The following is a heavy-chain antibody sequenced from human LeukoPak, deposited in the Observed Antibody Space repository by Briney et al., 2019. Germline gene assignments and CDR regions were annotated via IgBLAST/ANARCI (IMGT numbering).Heavy chain of an antibody. Sequence: GASVKVSCKASGGTFSSYAISWVRQAPGQGLEWMGGIIPIFGTANYAQKFQGRVTITTDESTSTAYMELSSLRSEDTAVYYCANIDYYYDSSGYHFWFDPWGQGTLVTV. CDR2: IIPIFGTA. J-gene: IGHJ5*02. CDR3: ANIDYYYDSSGYHFWFDP. CDR1: GGTFSSYA. D-gene: IGHD3-22*01. V-gene: IGHV1-69*05.